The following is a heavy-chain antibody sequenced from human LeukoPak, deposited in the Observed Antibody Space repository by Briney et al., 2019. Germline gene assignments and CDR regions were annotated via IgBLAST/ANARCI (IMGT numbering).Heavy chain of an antibody. Sequence: ASVKVSCKASGYTSTSYAMHWVRQAPGQRLEWMGWINAGNGNTKYSQKFQGRVTITRDTSASTAYMELSSLRSEDTAVYYCARDMMGGSGWYDYWGQGTLVTVSS. D-gene: IGHD6-19*01. CDR1: GYTSTSYA. CDR2: INAGNGNT. J-gene: IGHJ4*02. V-gene: IGHV1-3*01. CDR3: ARDMMGGSGWYDY.